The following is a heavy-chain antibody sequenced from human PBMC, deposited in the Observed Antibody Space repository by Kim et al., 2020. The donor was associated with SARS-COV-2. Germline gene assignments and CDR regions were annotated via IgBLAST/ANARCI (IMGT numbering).Heavy chain of an antibody. Sequence: SYAQKFQGRVTMTWDTSTSTVYMELSSLRSEDTAVYYCARDFAGTTAFDYWGQGTLVTVSS. V-gene: IGHV1-46*01. CDR3: ARDFAGTTAFDY. D-gene: IGHD1-7*01. J-gene: IGHJ4*02.